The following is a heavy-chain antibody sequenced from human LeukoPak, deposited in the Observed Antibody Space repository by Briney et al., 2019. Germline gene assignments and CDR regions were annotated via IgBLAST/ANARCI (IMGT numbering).Heavy chain of an antibody. CDR3: TTYRRGHN. CDR1: GFTXXXXX. J-gene: IGHJ4*02. V-gene: IGHV3-73*01. Sequence: GGSLKXXCAASGFTXXXXXXXWVRQASGXXXXWVGRISTQAKNYAXXXAAXVKGXFTISRDDSENTAFLQMXSLKPEDTAVYYCTTYRRGHNWGQGTLVTVSS. CDR2: ISTQAKNYAX. D-gene: IGHD5-18*01.